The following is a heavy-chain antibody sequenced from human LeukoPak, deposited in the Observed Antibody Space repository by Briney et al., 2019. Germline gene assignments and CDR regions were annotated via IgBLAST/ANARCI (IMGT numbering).Heavy chain of an antibody. V-gene: IGHV5-51*01. J-gene: IGHJ6*03. Sequence: GESLKISCKGSGYRFTTYWIGWVRQMPGKGLEWMGIIYPSDSDTRYSPSFQGQVTISADKSISTAYLQWSSLKASDTAMYYCVRLEGGTDYYYYYMDVWGKGTTVTVS. CDR2: IYPSDSDT. CDR1: GYRFTTYW. D-gene: IGHD1-26*01. CDR3: VRLEGGTDYYYYYMDV.